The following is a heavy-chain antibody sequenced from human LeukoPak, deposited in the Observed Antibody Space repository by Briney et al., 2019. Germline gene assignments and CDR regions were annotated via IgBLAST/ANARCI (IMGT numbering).Heavy chain of an antibody. Sequence: PGGSLRLSCAASGFTFSSYGMNWVRQAPGKGLEWVSYISSSGSTTYYADSVKGRFTISRDNAKNSLYLQMNSLRAEDTAAYYCVRDGGDFYGSGSYLAYWGQGTLVTVSS. CDR2: ISSSGSTT. CDR1: GFTFSSYG. J-gene: IGHJ4*02. D-gene: IGHD3-10*01. CDR3: VRDGGDFYGSGSYLAY. V-gene: IGHV3-48*04.